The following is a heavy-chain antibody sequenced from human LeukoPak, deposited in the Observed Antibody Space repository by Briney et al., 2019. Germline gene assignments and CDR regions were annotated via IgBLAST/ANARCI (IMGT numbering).Heavy chain of an antibody. V-gene: IGHV4-59*08. D-gene: IGHD3-22*01. J-gene: IGHJ3*02. Sequence: SSETLSLTCTVSGGSISSYYWSWIRQPPGKGLEWIAYIYYSGSTNYNPSLKSRVTISVDTSKNQFSLKLSSVTAADTAVYYCARARNYYDSSDYYYEGDAFDIWGQGTMVTVSS. CDR2: IYYSGST. CDR3: ARARNYYDSSDYYYEGDAFDI. CDR1: GGSISSYY.